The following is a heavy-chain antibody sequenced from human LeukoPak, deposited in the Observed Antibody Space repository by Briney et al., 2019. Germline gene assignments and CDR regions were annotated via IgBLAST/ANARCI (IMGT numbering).Heavy chain of an antibody. Sequence: ASVKVSCKASGYTFTSYYMHWVRQAPGQGLEWMGIINPSGGSTSYAQKFQGRVTMTRDTSISTAYMELSRLRSDDTAVYYCARVAGSAYWGQGTLVTVSS. CDR1: GYTFTSYY. V-gene: IGHV1-46*01. CDR3: ARVAGSAY. J-gene: IGHJ4*02. CDR2: INPSGGST. D-gene: IGHD6-13*01.